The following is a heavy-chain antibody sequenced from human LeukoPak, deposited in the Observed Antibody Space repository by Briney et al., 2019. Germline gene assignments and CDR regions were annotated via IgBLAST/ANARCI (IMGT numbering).Heavy chain of an antibody. Sequence: ASVKVSCKASGYTFTGYCMHWVRQAPGQGLEWMGWINPNSGGTNYAQKLQGRVTMTTDTSTSTAYMELRSLRSDDTAVYYCARDGTDIVVVPAAIGYYYYGMDVWGQGTTVTVSS. V-gene: IGHV1-2*02. J-gene: IGHJ6*02. CDR1: GYTFTGYC. CDR2: INPNSGGT. CDR3: ARDGTDIVVVPAAIGYYYYGMDV. D-gene: IGHD2-2*01.